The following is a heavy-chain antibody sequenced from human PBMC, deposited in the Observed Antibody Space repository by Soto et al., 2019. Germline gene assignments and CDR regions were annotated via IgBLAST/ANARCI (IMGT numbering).Heavy chain of an antibody. J-gene: IGHJ3*02. V-gene: IGHV3-30*18. CDR2: ISYDGNNK. CDR3: AKDRYDSSGYPDAFDI. D-gene: IGHD3-22*01. CDR1: GFTFSTYD. Sequence: QVQLVESGGGVVQPGRSLRLSCAASGFTFSTYDMHWVRLAPGKGLEWVAVISYDGNNKYYADSVKGRFTISRDNSKNTLCLQMNSLRAEDTAVYYCAKDRYDSSGYPDAFDIWGQGTMVTVSS.